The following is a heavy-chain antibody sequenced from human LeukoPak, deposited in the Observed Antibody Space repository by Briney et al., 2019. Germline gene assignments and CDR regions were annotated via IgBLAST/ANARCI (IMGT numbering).Heavy chain of an antibody. CDR1: GFTFSSYG. V-gene: IGHV3-33*01. CDR2: IWYDGSNK. CDR3: ARADRGYSYEPPDY. D-gene: IGHD5-18*01. Sequence: PGGSLRLSCAASGFTFSSYGMHWVRQAPGKGLEWVAVIWYDGSNKYHADSVKGRFTISRDNSKNTLYLQMNSLRAEDTAVYYCARADRGYSYEPPDYWGQGTLVTVSS. J-gene: IGHJ4*02.